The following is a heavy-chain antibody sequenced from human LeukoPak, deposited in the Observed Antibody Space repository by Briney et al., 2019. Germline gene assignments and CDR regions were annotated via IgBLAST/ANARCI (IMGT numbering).Heavy chain of an antibody. CDR1: GESFSGYY. Sequence: SETLSLTCAVYGESFSGYYWSWIRQPPGKGLEWIGEINHSGSTNYNPSLKSRVTISVDTSKNQFSLTLSSVTAADTAVYYCARRTIFGVVTAVFDYWGQGTLVTVSS. CDR3: ARRTIFGVVTAVFDY. D-gene: IGHD3-3*01. J-gene: IGHJ4*02. CDR2: INHSGST. V-gene: IGHV4-34*01.